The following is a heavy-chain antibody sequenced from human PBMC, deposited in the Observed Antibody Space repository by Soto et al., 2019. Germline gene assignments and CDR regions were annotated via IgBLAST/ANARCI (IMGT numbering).Heavy chain of an antibody. D-gene: IGHD3-3*01. V-gene: IGHV5-51*01. CDR3: ARTSGGEWFTSFSYCLAF. J-gene: IGHJ4*02. Sequence: VLLKNRWSGAGGKFIDYWIGWGRQVPRKGLEWMGIIYPGDFDIKYGPSFQGQVTISADKSITTVYLQLNNLKTSETATYYCARTSGGEWFTSFSYCLAFWGQGTQVTVYS. CDR1: GGKFIDYW. CDR2: IYPGDFDI.